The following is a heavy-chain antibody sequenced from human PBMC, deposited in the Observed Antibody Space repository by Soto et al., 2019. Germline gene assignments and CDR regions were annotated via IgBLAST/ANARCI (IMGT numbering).Heavy chain of an antibody. J-gene: IGHJ4*01. CDR2: LSGSGGST. V-gene: IGHV3-23*01. Sequence: PGGSLRLSCAASGFMFSSYAMSWVRQAPGKGLEWVSALSGSGGSTYYADSVKGRFTISRDNSKNTLYLQMNSLRAEDTAVYYCAKEHGSGWSYFDYWGHGTLVTVSS. CDR1: GFMFSSYA. CDR3: AKEHGSGWSYFDY. D-gene: IGHD6-19*01.